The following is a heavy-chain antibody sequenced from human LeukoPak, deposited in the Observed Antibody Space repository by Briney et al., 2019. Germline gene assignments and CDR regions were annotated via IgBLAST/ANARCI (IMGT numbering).Heavy chain of an antibody. Sequence: SETLSLTCTVSGGSISSGSYYWSWIRQAAGKGLEWIGRIYTSGSTNYNPSLNSRVTISVDTSKNQFSQKLSPCTAEDTAVYYCARELRFLEWLFGGYFDSWGQGNLVAVSS. CDR1: GGSISSGSYY. D-gene: IGHD3-3*01. CDR3: ARELRFLEWLFGGYFDS. V-gene: IGHV4-61*02. J-gene: IGHJ4*02. CDR2: IYTSGST.